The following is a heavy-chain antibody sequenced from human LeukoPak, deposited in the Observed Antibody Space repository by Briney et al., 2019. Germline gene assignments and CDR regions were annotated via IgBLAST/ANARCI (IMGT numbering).Heavy chain of an antibody. CDR1: GGSISSYY. Sequence: SETLSLTCTASGGSISSYYWSWIRQPAGKGLEWIGRIYTSGSTNYNPSLTSRVTMSVDTSQHPYSLKLSSVTAADTAVYYCARVGAVAGTAWGYYYYYSMDVWGKGTTVTVSS. J-gene: IGHJ6*03. D-gene: IGHD6-19*01. CDR2: IYTSGST. V-gene: IGHV4-4*07. CDR3: ARVGAVAGTAWGYYYYYSMDV.